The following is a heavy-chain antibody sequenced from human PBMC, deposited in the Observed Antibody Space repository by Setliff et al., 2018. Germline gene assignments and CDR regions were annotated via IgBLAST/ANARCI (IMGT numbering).Heavy chain of an antibody. D-gene: IGHD3-22*01. Sequence: ASVKVSCKASGGTFSSYAISWVRRAPGQGLEWMGWISAYNGNTNYAQKFLGRVTMTEDTSTDTAYMELSSLRSEDTAVYYCATKDYDTSGYYRPFGFWGQGTLVTVSS. J-gene: IGHJ4*01. CDR1: GGTFSSYA. CDR3: ATKDYDTSGYYRPFGF. CDR2: ISAYNGNT. V-gene: IGHV1-18*01.